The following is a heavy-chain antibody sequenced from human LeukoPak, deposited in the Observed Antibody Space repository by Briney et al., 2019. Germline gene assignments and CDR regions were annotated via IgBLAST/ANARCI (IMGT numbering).Heavy chain of an antibody. CDR1: VCTISSHY. V-gene: IGHV4-59*11. D-gene: IGHD5-24*01. CDR3: VRGVALGTEMATPYYFDY. J-gene: IGHJ4*02. CDR2: IYYSGST. Sequence: SGTLSLTCTVSVCTISSHYWSWLRQPPGKGLEWIGYIYYSGSTNYNPSVKSRVTISVDTYKNQLSLMLSSVTAADTADYYCVRGVALGTEMATPYYFDYWGQGTLVTVSS.